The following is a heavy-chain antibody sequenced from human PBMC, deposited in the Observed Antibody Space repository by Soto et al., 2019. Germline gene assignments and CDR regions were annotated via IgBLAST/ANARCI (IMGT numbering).Heavy chain of an antibody. J-gene: IGHJ4*02. Sequence: GGSLSLPCAVSAFPLEKYVMNWVRQARGKGLEWVSSSSFSGDYRYYADSVKGRFTISRDNARNARYVQMNRVGVDGTALYFCARATYNWNHEYWGQGTQVTVS. CDR3: ARATYNWNHEY. CDR2: SSFSGDYR. CDR1: AFPLEKYV. V-gene: IGHV3-21*01. D-gene: IGHD1-20*01.